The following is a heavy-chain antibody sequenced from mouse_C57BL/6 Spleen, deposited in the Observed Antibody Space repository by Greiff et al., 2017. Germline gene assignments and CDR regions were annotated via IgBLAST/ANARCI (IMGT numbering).Heavy chain of an antibody. CDR1: GYTFTSYW. Sequence: QVQLQQPGAELVMPGASVKLSCKASGYTFTSYWMHWVKQRPGQGLEWIGEIDPSDSYTNYNQKFKGKSTLTVDKSSSTAYMQLSSLTSEDSAVYYCARSYDGSSYGFAYWGQGTLVTVSA. CDR3: ARSYDGSSYGFAY. CDR2: IDPSDSYT. D-gene: IGHD1-1*01. J-gene: IGHJ3*01. V-gene: IGHV1-69*01.